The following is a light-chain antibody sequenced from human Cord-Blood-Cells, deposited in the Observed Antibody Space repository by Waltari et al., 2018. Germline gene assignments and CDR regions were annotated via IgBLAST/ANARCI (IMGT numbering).Light chain of an antibody. CDR1: SSDVGSYNL. J-gene: IGLJ3*02. Sequence: QSAPTQPASVSGSPGQSITIPCPGTSSDVGSYNLVSWYQQHPGKAPKLMIYEGSKRPSGVSNRFSGSKSGNTASLTISGLQAEDEADYYCCSYAGSSTWVFGGGTKLTVL. CDR2: EGS. V-gene: IGLV2-23*01. CDR3: CSYAGSSTWV.